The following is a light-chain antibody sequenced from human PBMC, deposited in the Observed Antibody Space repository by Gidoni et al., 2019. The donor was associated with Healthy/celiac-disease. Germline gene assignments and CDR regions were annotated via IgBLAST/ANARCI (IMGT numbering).Light chain of an antibody. CDR1: SSDVGGYNY. CDR3: SSYTSSSTLGV. J-gene: IGLJ1*01. CDR2: DVS. V-gene: IGLV2-14*03. Sequence: QSALTQPASVSAPPGQSITISCTGTSSDVGGYNYVSWYQQHPGKAPKLMIYDVSNRPSGVSNRFSGSKSGNTASLTISGLQAEDEADYYCSSYTSSSTLGVFGTGTKVTVL.